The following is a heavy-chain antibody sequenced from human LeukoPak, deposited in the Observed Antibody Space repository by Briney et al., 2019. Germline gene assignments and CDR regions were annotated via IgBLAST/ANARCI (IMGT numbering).Heavy chain of an antibody. D-gene: IGHD3-22*01. V-gene: IGHV1-18*01. CDR3: ARLDSSGYLYYYYYMDV. J-gene: IGHJ6*03. CDR2: ISAYNGNT. CDR1: GYTFTSYG. Sequence: ASVKVSCKASGYTFTSYGISWVRQAPGQGLEWMGWISAYNGNTNYAQKLQGRVTMTTDTSTSTAYMELRSLRSDDTAVYYCARLDSSGYLYYYYYMDVWGKGTTVTVSS.